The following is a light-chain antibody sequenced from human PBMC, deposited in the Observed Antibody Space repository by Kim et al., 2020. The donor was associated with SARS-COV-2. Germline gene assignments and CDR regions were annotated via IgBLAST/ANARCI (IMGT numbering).Light chain of an antibody. CDR1: SSNVGNNY. CDR2: ENH. J-gene: IGLJ2*01. V-gene: IGLV1-51*01. CDR3: GTWDSSLSDVV. Sequence: QSVLTQPPSVSAAPGQKVTISCSGSSSNVGNNYVSWYQRLPGTAPKLLIYENHKRPSGIPDRFSGSKSGTSATLGITGLQTGDEAHYYCGTWDSSLSDVVFGGGTQLTVL.